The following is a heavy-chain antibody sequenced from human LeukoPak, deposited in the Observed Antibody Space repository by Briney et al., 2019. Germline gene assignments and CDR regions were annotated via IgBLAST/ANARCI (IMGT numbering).Heavy chain of an antibody. V-gene: IGHV4-31*03. J-gene: IGHJ4*02. CDR2: IHYSGST. CDR1: GGSISSGDYY. Sequence: SQTLSLTCTVSGGSISSGDYYWSWIRQHPGKGLEWIGYIHYSGSTYYSPSLKSRVTISVDTSKKQFSLKLSSVTAAETAVYYCARVGVAAKSSRYFDYWGQGTLVTVSS. D-gene: IGHD2-15*01. CDR3: ARVGVAAKSSRYFDY.